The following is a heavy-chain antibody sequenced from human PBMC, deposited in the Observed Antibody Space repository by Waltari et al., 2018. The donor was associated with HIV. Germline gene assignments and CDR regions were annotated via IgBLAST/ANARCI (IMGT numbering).Heavy chain of an antibody. D-gene: IGHD3-3*01. J-gene: IGHJ2*01. V-gene: IGHV4-38-2*01. CDR3: ARAGVEPALFDL. CDR2: VYHSGST. Sequence: QVQLQESGPGLLKPSETLSLTCVVSGNSINSDYNWGWIRQPPGKGLEWIGSVYHSGSTLHNPSLNSRVTISIDTSKSQFSLKLSSVTAADTAVYYCARAGVEPALFDLWGRGTLVTVSS. CDR1: GNSINSDYN.